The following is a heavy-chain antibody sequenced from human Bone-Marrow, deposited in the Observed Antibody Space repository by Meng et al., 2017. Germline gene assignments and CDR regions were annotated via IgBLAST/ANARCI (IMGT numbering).Heavy chain of an antibody. CDR2: IKQDGSEK. J-gene: IGHJ4*02. CDR3: ARDVGVVVVAAGFDY. D-gene: IGHD2-15*01. Sequence: GGSLRLSCAASGFTFSSYSMNWVRQAPGKGLEWVANIKQDGSEKYYVDSVKGRFTISRDNAKNSLYLQMNSLRAEDTAVYYCARDVGVVVVAAGFDYWGQGTLVTVSS. V-gene: IGHV3-7*01. CDR1: GFTFSSYS.